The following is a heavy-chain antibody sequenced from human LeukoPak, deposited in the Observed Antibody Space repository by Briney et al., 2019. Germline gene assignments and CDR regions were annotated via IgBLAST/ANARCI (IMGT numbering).Heavy chain of an antibody. V-gene: IGHV3-21*05. CDR3: ARDTFQPGLIDS. D-gene: IGHD2-2*01. Sequence: PGGSLRLPCAAPGFTFRLYAINWVRQAPGQGLEWSSYINDDSSDIHYAGSVRGRFTISRDDARKTLYLQLSSLRVEDTAVYYCARDTFQPGLIDSWGQGTLVTVSS. CDR2: INDDSSDI. J-gene: IGHJ4*02. CDR1: GFTFRLYA.